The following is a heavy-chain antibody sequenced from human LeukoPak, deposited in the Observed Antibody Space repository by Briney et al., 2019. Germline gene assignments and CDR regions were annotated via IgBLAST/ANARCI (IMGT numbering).Heavy chain of an antibody. J-gene: IGHJ4*02. V-gene: IGHV3-53*01. CDR1: GFIASSNY. Sequence: GGSVRLSCTASGFIASSNYMSWVRQAPGKGLEWVSLIYSGGSTYYADSVMGRSTISRDKSNNTLYLQMNSLRAEDTAVYYCATGGRSGVAFESWGQGTLVTVSS. D-gene: IGHD2-15*01. CDR3: ATGGRSGVAFES. CDR2: IYSGGST.